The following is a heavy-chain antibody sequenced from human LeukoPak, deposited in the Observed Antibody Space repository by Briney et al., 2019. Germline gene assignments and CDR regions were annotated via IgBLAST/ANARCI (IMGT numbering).Heavy chain of an antibody. J-gene: IGHJ4*02. Sequence: GGSLRLPCAASGFTFSNYGMTWVRQAPGKGLEWVSGISGSGGTTYDADSVKGRFTVSRDNSKKILYLQMNSLRADDTAVYFCAKTQGYFDYWGQGTLVTVSS. CDR1: GFTFSNYG. CDR3: AKTQGYFDY. V-gene: IGHV3-23*01. CDR2: ISGSGGTT.